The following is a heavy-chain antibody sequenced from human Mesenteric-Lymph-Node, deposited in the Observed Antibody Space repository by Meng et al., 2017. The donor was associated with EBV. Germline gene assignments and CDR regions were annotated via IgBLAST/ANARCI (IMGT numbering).Heavy chain of an antibody. J-gene: IGHJ5*02. Sequence: EVQLVESGXXXXXPXXPXXLSCAASGFTFSSYSMNWVRQAPGKGLEWVSSISSSSSYIYYADSVKGRFTISRDNAKNSLYLQMNSLRAEDTAVYYCARIAVAENWFDPWGQGTLVTVSS. CDR2: ISSSSSYI. CDR1: GFTFSSYS. V-gene: IGHV3-21*01. CDR3: ARIAVAENWFDP. D-gene: IGHD6-19*01.